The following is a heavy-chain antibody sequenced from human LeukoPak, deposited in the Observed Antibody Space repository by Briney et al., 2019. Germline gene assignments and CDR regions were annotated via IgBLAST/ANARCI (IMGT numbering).Heavy chain of an antibody. CDR2: ISFDETNK. CDR1: GLTFSSYA. V-gene: IGHV3-30-3*01. CDR3: ATSPRYKQQLGYFDY. J-gene: IGHJ4*02. Sequence: GRSLRLSCAASGLTFSSYAMHWVRQAPGKGLEWVAVISFDETNKYYADSVKGRFTISRDNPKNTLYLQMNSLRPEDTAVYYCATSPRYKQQLGYFDYWGQGTLVTVSS. D-gene: IGHD6-13*01.